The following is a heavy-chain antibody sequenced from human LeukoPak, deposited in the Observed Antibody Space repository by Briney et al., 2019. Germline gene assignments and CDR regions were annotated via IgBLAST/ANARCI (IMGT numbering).Heavy chain of an antibody. J-gene: IGHJ4*02. V-gene: IGHV4-39*07. Sequence: SETLSLTCTASGGSISSSSYYWGWIRQPPGKGLEWIGSIYYSGSTYYNPSLKSRVTISGDTSKNQFSLKLSSVTAADTAVYYCARETGELPYYSDYWGQGTLVTVSS. CDR2: IYYSGST. D-gene: IGHD3-10*01. CDR3: ARETGELPYYSDY. CDR1: GGSISSSSYY.